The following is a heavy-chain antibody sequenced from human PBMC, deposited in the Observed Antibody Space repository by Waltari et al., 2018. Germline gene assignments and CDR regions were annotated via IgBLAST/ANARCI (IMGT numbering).Heavy chain of an antibody. CDR2: INWDGSST. CDR1: GFPVEHYA. D-gene: IGHD4-4*01. Sequence: EEQLVESGGGVVRPGGSLRLSCAASGFPVEHYAMAWVRQAPGKGLEWVSGINWDGSSTGYADSVKGRFTISRDNAKNSLHLHVNSLTAEDTAFYYCARVNSNYVNWFDPWGQGTLVIVSS. J-gene: IGHJ5*02. V-gene: IGHV3-20*04. CDR3: ARVNSNYVNWFDP.